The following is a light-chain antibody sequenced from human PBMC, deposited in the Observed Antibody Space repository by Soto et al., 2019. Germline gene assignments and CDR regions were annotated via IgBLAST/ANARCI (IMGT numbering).Light chain of an antibody. V-gene: IGLV1-51*01. CDR3: ATWDSSLSAGV. Sequence: QSVLTQPPSVSAAPGQKVTISCSGSSSNIGNNYVFWYQQLPGTAPKLLIYDNGKRPSGIPDRFSGSKSGTSATLGITGLQTGDEADYYCATWDSSLSAGVFGGGTKLTVL. CDR1: SSNIGNNY. J-gene: IGLJ2*01. CDR2: DNG.